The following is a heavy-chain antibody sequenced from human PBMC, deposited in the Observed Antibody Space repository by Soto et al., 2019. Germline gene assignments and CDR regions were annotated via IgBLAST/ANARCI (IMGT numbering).Heavy chain of an antibody. CDR3: AGTREIPYYHGMDV. CDR2: IIPIFGSA. CDR1: GGTLSSYA. D-gene: IGHD2-2*02. V-gene: IGHV1-69*01. J-gene: IGHJ6*02. Sequence: QVQLVQSGGEVKKPGSSVKVSCKAPGGTLSSYAINWVRQAPGQGLEWMGGIIPIFGSANYAPKFQGRVTISADESTSTAYMEVSSLRSEDTAVYYCAGTREIPYYHGMDVWGQGTTVTVSS.